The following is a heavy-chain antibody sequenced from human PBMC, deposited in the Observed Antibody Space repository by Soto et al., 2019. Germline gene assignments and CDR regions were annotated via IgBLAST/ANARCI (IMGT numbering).Heavy chain of an antibody. CDR3: ASGGAGSGPFTWELPDH. CDR2: ITPFSGDV. CDR1: GNTFTYRY. J-gene: IGHJ4*02. D-gene: IGHD1-26*01. V-gene: IGHV1-45*02. Sequence: QLQLVQSGAEVKKTGSSVTVSCKALGNTFTYRYLHWVRQAPGQALEWMGWITPFSGDVHYAQKLQVRATITKDRSINTAYMQMSSLRSEHTAMYFCASGGAGSGPFTWELPDHWGQGTLVTVSS.